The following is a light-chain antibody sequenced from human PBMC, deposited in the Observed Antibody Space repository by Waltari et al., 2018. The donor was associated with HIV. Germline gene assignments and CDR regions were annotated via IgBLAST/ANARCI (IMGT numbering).Light chain of an antibody. CDR3: SSYTTSGSVL. J-gene: IGLJ2*01. CDR2: EGT. V-gene: IGLV2-14*03. Sequence: QSALRPPASSSGSPEQSVSISYPGPTIPYNSVSWYQQHPGKAPKLLIFEGTSRPSGVSNRFSGSKSGNTASLTISGLQVEDEADYYCSSYTTSGSVLFGGGTKLTVL. CDR1: TIPYNS.